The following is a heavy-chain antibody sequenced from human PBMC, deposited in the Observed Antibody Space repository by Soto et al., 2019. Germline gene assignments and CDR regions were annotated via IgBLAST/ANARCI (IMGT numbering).Heavy chain of an antibody. V-gene: IGHV5-51*01. Sequence: LKISCKGSGYNFAGYWIAWVRQMPGKGLELMGIIYPSDSDTRYRPSFQGQVTISADKSISSAYLQWSSLRASDTATYYCARGGVSTRTFDYWGQGTPVTVSS. CDR2: IYPSDSDT. CDR3: ARGGVSTRTFDY. D-gene: IGHD3-3*01. J-gene: IGHJ4*02. CDR1: GYNFAGYW.